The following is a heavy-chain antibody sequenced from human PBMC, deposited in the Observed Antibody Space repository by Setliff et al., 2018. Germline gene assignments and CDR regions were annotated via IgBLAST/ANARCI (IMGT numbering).Heavy chain of an antibody. CDR2: IFTSGST. Sequence: SETLSLTCRVSGGSVSTFYWTWIRQPPGKGLEWIGYIFTSGSTQYNPSLKSRATISRDTSSNQFSLKLNSVTAADTAVYYCARARYCSGGSCYWTWFGPWGQGTLVTVSS. J-gene: IGHJ5*02. D-gene: IGHD2-15*01. CDR3: ARARYCSGGSCYWTWFGP. CDR1: GGSVSTFY. V-gene: IGHV4-4*09.